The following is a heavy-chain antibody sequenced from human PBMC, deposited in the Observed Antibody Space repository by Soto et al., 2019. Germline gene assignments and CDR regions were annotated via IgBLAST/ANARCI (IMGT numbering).Heavy chain of an antibody. V-gene: IGHV3-21*01. CDR3: ASNDGGYCSGGSCYPVDYYYYYMDV. CDR2: ISSSSSYI. J-gene: IGHJ6*03. Sequence: GGSLRLSCAASGFTFSSYSMNWVRQAPGKGLEWDSSISSSSSYIYYADSVKGRFTISRDNAKNSLYLQMNSLRAEDTAVYYCASNDGGYCSGGSCYPVDYYYYYMDVWGKGTTVTVSS. CDR1: GFTFSSYS. D-gene: IGHD2-15*01.